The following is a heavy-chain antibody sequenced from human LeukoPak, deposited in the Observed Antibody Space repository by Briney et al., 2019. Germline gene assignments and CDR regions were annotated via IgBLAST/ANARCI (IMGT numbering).Heavy chain of an antibody. J-gene: IGHJ4*02. CDR1: GFTFSSYW. D-gene: IGHD3-16*01. CDR2: IKEDGSEK. CDR3: ASGRQLGY. Sequence: PGGSLRLSCGASGFTFSSYWMSWVRQAPGKGLEWVANIKEDGSEKYYVASVKGRFSTSRDNAKNSLYLQMNSLRAEDTVVYYCASGRQLGYWGQGTLVTVSS. V-gene: IGHV3-7*01.